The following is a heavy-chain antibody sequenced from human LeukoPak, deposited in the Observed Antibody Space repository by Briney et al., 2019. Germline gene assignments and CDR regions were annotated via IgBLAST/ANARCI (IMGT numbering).Heavy chain of an antibody. CDR1: GFTFSSYW. J-gene: IGHJ4*02. CDR2: INNPGTGT. V-gene: IGHV3-74*01. CDR3: ARGSGGFDY. Sequence: GGSLRLSCAASGFTFSSYWMHWVRQVPGKGLVWVAHINNPGTGTTYADAVKGRFTNPRDNAKNTLYLQMNSLRADDTAMYYCARGSGGFDYWGQGTLITVSS. D-gene: IGHD3-3*01.